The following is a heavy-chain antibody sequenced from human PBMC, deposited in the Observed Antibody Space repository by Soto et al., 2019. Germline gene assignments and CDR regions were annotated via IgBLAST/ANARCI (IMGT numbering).Heavy chain of an antibody. Sequence: EVQLVESGGDLVKPGGSLRLSCAASGFTFSIHEMNWVRQAPGKGLEWVSYISSIGVATYYADSVKGRFTISRDNAKNSLYLQMNSLRAEDTAVYYCAREGRVGGIDYWGQGTPVTVSS. CDR1: GFTFSIHE. D-gene: IGHD6-19*01. V-gene: IGHV3-48*03. CDR3: AREGRVGGIDY. CDR2: ISSIGVAT. J-gene: IGHJ4*02.